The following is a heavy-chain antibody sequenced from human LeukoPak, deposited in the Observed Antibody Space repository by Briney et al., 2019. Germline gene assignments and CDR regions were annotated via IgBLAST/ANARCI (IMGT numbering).Heavy chain of an antibody. D-gene: IGHD2-2*01. V-gene: IGHV4-4*07. J-gene: IGHJ4*02. Sequence: SETLSLTCTVSGGSISSYYWSWIRQPAGKGLEWIGRIYTSGSTNYNASLKSRVTISVDTSKNQFSLKLSSVTAADTAVYYCARHAIVVVPAAIAEIDCWGQGTLVTVSS. CDR1: GGSISSYY. CDR3: ARHAIVVVPAAIAEIDC. CDR2: IYTSGST.